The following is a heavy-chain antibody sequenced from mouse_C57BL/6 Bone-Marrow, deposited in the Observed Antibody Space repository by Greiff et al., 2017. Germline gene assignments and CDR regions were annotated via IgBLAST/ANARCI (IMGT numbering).Heavy chain of an antibody. V-gene: IGHV5-2*01. CDR3: ARSTMITTRKLKNFDY. CDR2: INSDGGST. J-gene: IGHJ2*01. D-gene: IGHD2-4*01. Sequence: EVHLVESGGGLVQPGESLKLSCESNEYEFPSHDMSWVRKTPEKRLELVAAINSDGGSTYYPDTMERRFIISRDNTKKTLYLQMSSLRSEDTALYYCARSTMITTRKLKNFDYWGQGTTLTVSS. CDR1: EYEFPSHD.